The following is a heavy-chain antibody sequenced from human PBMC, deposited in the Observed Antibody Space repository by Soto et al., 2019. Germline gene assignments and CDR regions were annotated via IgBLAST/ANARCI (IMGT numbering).Heavy chain of an antibody. Sequence: SETLSLTCTVSGGSISSGGYYWSWIRQHPGKGLEWIGYIYYSGSTYYNPSLKSRVTISVDTSKNQFSLKLSSVTAADTAVYYCARDVRGIAAAGYRLYYFDYWGQGTLVTVSS. CDR3: ARDVRGIAAAGYRLYYFDY. CDR1: GGSISSGGYY. J-gene: IGHJ4*02. CDR2: IYYSGST. V-gene: IGHV4-31*03. D-gene: IGHD6-13*01.